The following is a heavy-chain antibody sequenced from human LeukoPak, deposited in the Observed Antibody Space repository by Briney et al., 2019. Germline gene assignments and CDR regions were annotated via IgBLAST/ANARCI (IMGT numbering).Heavy chain of an antibody. D-gene: IGHD3-3*01. Sequence: SETLSLTCAVYGGSFSGYYWRWIPQPPGKGLEWIGEINHSVSTNYNPSLKRRVTISVDTYKNQLSVKQSSVTAADTAVYYGARGQSRRITIFGVATRYAFDIWGQGTMVTVSS. V-gene: IGHV4-34*01. J-gene: IGHJ3*02. CDR1: GGSFSGYY. CDR3: ARGQSRRITIFGVATRYAFDI. CDR2: INHSVST.